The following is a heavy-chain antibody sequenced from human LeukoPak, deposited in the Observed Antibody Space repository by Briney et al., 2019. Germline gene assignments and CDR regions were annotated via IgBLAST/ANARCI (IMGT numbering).Heavy chain of an antibody. V-gene: IGHV3-53*04. J-gene: IGHJ6*02. CDR1: GFTFSSNY. CDR3: ARDRDYYYGMDV. D-gene: IGHD3-10*01. CDR2: IYSGGST. Sequence: GGSLRLSCAASGFTFSSNYMSWVGQAPGKGLEGVAVIYSGGSTYYSDSVKGRFTISRHNSKNTLYLQMNSLRAEDTAVYYCARDRDYYYGMDVWGQGTTVTVSS.